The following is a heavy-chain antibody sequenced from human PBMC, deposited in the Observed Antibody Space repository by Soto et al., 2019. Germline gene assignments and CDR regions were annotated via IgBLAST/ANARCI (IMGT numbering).Heavy chain of an antibody. V-gene: IGHV4-59*01. CDR3: ARVTPALYYYYYYMDV. J-gene: IGHJ6*03. CDR2: IYYSGST. CDR1: GGSISSYY. Sequence: TLSLTCTVSGGSISSYYWSWIRQPPGKGLEWIGYIYYSGSTNYNPSLKSRVTISVDTSKNQFSLKLSSVTAADTAVYYCARVTPALYYYYYYMDVWGKGTAVNVSS.